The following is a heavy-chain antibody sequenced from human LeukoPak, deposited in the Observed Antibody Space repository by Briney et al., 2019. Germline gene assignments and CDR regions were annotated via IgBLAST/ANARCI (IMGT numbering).Heavy chain of an antibody. V-gene: IGHV3-49*04. CDR1: GFTFGDYA. J-gene: IGHJ4*02. CDR2: IRGKAYGGTT. D-gene: IGHD1-1*01. CDR3: TRYLGAPGD. Sequence: GGSLRLSCTASGFTFGDYAMSWVRRAPGKGLEWVGFIRGKAYGGTTEYAASVKGRFTISKDDSKSIAYLQMNSLKTEDTAVYYCTRYLGAPGDWGQGTLVTVSS.